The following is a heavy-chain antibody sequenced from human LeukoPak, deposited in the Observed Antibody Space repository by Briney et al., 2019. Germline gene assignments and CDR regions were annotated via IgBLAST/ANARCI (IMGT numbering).Heavy chain of an antibody. V-gene: IGHV3-74*01. CDR3: ARDGNYDFWSGYAYCYYYYMDV. CDR2: INTDGSST. D-gene: IGHD3-3*01. Sequence: GGSLRLSCAASGFTFSSYWMHWVRQAPGKGLVWVSRINTDGSSTSYADSVKGRFTISRDNAKNTLYLQMNSLRAEDTAVYYCARDGNYDFWSGYAYCYYYYMDVWGKGTTVTVSS. CDR1: GFTFSSYW. J-gene: IGHJ6*03.